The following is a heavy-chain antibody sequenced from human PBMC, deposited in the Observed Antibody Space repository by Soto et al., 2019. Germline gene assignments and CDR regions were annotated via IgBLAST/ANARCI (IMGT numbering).Heavy chain of an antibody. D-gene: IGHD3-3*02. V-gene: IGHV3-23*01. CDR3: AKAGKSGSSFFTPRYDHMDV. Sequence: GGSLRLSCAASGFTFSSYAMSWVRQAPGKGLEWVSAISGSGGSTYYADSVKGRFTISRDNSKNTLYLQMNSLRAEDTAVYYCAKAGKSGSSFFTPRYDHMDVWGKGTSVTVSS. CDR1: GFTFSSYA. CDR2: ISGSGGST. J-gene: IGHJ6*03.